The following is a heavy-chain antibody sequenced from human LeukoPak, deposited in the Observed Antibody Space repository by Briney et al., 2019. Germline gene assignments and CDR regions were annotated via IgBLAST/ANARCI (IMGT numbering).Heavy chain of an antibody. CDR2: INHSGST. CDR3: ARRYDYVWGSYHH. D-gene: IGHD3-16*02. Sequence: SETLSLACAVYGDSFSGYYWSWIRQSPGKGLEWIGEINHSGSTNYNPSLKSRVTISVDTSKNQFSLKLSSVTAADTAVYYCARRYDYVWGSYHHWGQGTLVTASS. V-gene: IGHV4-34*01. J-gene: IGHJ5*02. CDR1: GDSFSGYY.